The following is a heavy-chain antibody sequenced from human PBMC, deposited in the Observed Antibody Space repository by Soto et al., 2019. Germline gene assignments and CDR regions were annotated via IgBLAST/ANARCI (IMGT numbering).Heavy chain of an antibody. Sequence: QVQLVQSGAEVKKPGSSVKVSCKASGGTFSSYAISWVRQAPGQGLEWMGGIIPIFGTANYAQKLQGRVTMTADESTSPAHMELSSLRSEDTAVYYCWRAGYSYCIFDGMDVWGQGTTVTVPS. J-gene: IGHJ6*02. CDR2: IIPIFGTA. D-gene: IGHD5-18*01. CDR3: WRAGYSYCIFDGMDV. V-gene: IGHV1-69*01. CDR1: GGTFSSYA.